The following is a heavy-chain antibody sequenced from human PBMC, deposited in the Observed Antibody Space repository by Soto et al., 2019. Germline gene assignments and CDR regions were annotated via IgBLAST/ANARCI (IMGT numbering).Heavy chain of an antibody. D-gene: IGHD4-17*01. Sequence: SVKVSCKASGGTFSSYAISWVRQAPGQGLEWMGGIIPIFGTANYAQKFQGRVTITADKSTSTAYMELSSLRSEDTAVYYCARDFPTVVNWFDPWGQGTMVTVSS. CDR2: IIPIFGTA. V-gene: IGHV1-69*06. CDR1: GGTFSSYA. CDR3: ARDFPTVVNWFDP. J-gene: IGHJ5*02.